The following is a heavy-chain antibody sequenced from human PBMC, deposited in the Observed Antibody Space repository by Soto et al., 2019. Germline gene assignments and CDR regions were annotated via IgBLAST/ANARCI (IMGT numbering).Heavy chain of an antibody. J-gene: IGHJ5*02. CDR2: ISGSGGST. V-gene: IGHV3-23*01. Sequence: GGSLRLSCAASGFTFSSYAMSWVRQAPGKGLEWVSAISGSGGSTYYADSVKGRFTISRDNSKNTLYLQMNSLRAEDTAVYYCAKDLGRYCSGGSCYPTPRWFDPWGQGTLVTVSS. CDR1: GFTFSSYA. D-gene: IGHD2-15*01. CDR3: AKDLGRYCSGGSCYPTPRWFDP.